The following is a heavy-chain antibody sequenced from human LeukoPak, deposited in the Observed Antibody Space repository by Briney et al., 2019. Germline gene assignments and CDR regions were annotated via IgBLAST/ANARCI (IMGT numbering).Heavy chain of an antibody. CDR1: GGSISSSNW. D-gene: IGHD6-13*01. Sequence: TPAETLSLTCAVSGGSISSSNWWSWVRQPPGKGLEWIGESYHSGSTNYNPSLKSRVTISVDKSKNQFSLKLSSVTAADTAVYYCERMGAGTAAAGYYFDYWGQGTLVTVSS. CDR3: ERMGAGTAAAGYYFDY. CDR2: SYHSGST. V-gene: IGHV4-4*02. J-gene: IGHJ4*02.